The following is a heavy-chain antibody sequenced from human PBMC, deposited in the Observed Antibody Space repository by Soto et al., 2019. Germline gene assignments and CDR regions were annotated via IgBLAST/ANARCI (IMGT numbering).Heavy chain of an antibody. CDR1: GGTFSSYA. V-gene: IGHV1-69*01. D-gene: IGHD3-10*01. Sequence: QVQLVQSGAEVKKPGSSVKVSCKASGGTFSSYAISWVRQAPGQGLEWMGGIIPIFGTANYAQKFQGRVTITADESTSTAYMELSSLRSEDTAVYYCASAGPLINMVRGVTADAFDIWGQGTMVTVSS. CDR2: IIPIFGTA. CDR3: ASAGPLINMVRGVTADAFDI. J-gene: IGHJ3*02.